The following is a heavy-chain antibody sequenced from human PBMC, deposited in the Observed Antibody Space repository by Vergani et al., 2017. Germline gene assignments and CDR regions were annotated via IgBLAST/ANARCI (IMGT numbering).Heavy chain of an antibody. CDR3: ARAYDSSGYWVYYYGMDV. V-gene: IGHV3-11*06. J-gene: IGHJ6*02. CDR1: GFTFSDYY. CDR2: ISSSSSYT. Sequence: QVQLVESGGGLVKPGGSLRLSCAASGFTFSDYYMSWIRQAPGKGLEWVSYISSSSSYTNYADSVKGRFTISRDNAKNSLYLQMNSLRAEDTAVYYCARAYDSSGYWVYYYGMDVWGQGTTVTVSS. D-gene: IGHD3-22*01.